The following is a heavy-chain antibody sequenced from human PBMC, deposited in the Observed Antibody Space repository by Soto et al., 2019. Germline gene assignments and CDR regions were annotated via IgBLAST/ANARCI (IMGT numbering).Heavy chain of an antibody. J-gene: IGHJ6*03. CDR3: AHSSYASGYYPDYSFYYHMDV. CDR2: IYWDGDK. D-gene: IGHD3-10*01. Sequence: QITLKESGPTLVNPTQTLTLTCTFSGFSLSSTGVAVAWIRQPPGKALEWLALIYWDGDKRYSSSLTSRLTITKDTSKNQVVLTMTTMDPLDTATYYCAHSSYASGYYPDYSFYYHMDVWGEGTTVTVSS. CDR1: GFSLSSTGVA. V-gene: IGHV2-5*02.